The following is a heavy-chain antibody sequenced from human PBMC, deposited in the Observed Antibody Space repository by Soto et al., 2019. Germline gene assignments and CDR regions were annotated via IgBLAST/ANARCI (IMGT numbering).Heavy chain of an antibody. CDR2: ISAYNGNT. D-gene: IGHD3-22*01. V-gene: IGHV1-18*01. CDR3: ARDQPYYYDSSGSRFDP. Sequence: ASVKVSCKASGYTFTSYGISWVRQAPGQGLEWMGWISAYNGNTNYAQKLQGRVTMTTDTSTSTAYMELRSLRSDDTAVDYCARDQPYYYDSSGSRFDPWGQGTLVTVSS. J-gene: IGHJ5*02. CDR1: GYTFTSYG.